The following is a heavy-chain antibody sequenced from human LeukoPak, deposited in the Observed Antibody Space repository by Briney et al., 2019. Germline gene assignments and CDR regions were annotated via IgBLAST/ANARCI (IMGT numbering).Heavy chain of an antibody. Sequence: TLSLTCTVSGGSISSGGYYWSWIRQPPGKGLEWIGYIYHSGSTYYNPSLKSRVTISVDRSKNQFSLKLSSVTAADTAVYYCARDSFRGVLWGQGTLVTVSS. J-gene: IGHJ4*02. V-gene: IGHV4-30-2*01. CDR3: ARDSFRGVL. D-gene: IGHD3-10*01. CDR1: GGSISSGGYY. CDR2: IYHSGST.